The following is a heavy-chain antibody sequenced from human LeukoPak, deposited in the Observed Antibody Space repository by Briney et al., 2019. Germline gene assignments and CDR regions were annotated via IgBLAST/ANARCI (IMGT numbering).Heavy chain of an antibody. J-gene: IGHJ6*02. CDR1: GFTVSKSY. CDR2: IYSGGTT. D-gene: IGHD6-25*01. CDR3: ARDSGIAAATYYYYAMDV. V-gene: IGHV3-53*01. Sequence: PGGSLRLSCAASGFTVSKSYMTWVRQAPGKGLEWVSLIYSGGTTYYADSVKGRFTISRDNSKNTLFFQMNSLRAEDTAVYYCARDSGIAAATYYYYAMDVWGQGTTVTVSS.